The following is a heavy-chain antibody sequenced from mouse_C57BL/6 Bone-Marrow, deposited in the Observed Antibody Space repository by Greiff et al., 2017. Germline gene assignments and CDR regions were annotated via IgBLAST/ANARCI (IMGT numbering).Heavy chain of an antibody. V-gene: IGHV15-2*01. J-gene: IGHJ1*03. D-gene: IGHD1-1*01. CDR3: ARWDYASSYYWYFDV. CDR1: DSEVFPIAY. Sequence: QVQLQQSGSELRSPGSSVKLSCKDFDSEVFPIAYMSWVRQKPGHGFEWIGGILPSIGRTIYGEKFEDKATLDADTLSNTAYLELKSRTSEDSAFYYCARWDYASSYYWYFDVWGTGTTVTVSS. CDR2: ILPSIGRT.